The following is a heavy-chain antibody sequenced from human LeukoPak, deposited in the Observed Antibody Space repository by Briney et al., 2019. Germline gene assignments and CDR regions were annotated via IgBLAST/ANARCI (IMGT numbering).Heavy chain of an antibody. D-gene: IGHD6-13*01. V-gene: IGHV3-23*01. J-gene: IGHJ6*03. Sequence: GGSLRLSCAASGFTFSSYSMSWVRQAPGKGLDWVSGLSGSGDNTYYADSVKGRFTISRDNAKNSLYLQMNSLRAEDTALYYCAKDNIAAAGRSHYYYYYMDVWGKGTTVTVSS. CDR3: AKDNIAAAGRSHYYYYYMDV. CDR2: LSGSGDNT. CDR1: GFTFSSYS.